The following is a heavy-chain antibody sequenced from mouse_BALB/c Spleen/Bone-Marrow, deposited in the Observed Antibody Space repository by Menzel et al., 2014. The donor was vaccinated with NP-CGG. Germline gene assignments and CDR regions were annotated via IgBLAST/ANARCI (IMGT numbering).Heavy chain of an antibody. J-gene: IGHJ2*01. CDR2: ISSGSSTI. Sequence: EVQVVESGGGLVQPGGSRKLSCAASGFTFSSFGMHWVRQAPEKGLEWVAYISSGSSTIYYADTVMGRFTISRDNPKNTLFLQMTSLRSEDTAMYYCARSSSSSGYFDYWGQGTTLTVSS. CDR3: ARSSSSSGYFDY. D-gene: IGHD1-1*01. CDR1: GFTFSSFG. V-gene: IGHV5-17*02.